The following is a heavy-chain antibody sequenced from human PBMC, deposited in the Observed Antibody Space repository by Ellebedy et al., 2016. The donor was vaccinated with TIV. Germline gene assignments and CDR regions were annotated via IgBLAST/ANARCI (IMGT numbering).Heavy chain of an antibody. CDR3: TTKPGTWGDF. J-gene: IGHJ4*02. V-gene: IGHV3-15*07. Sequence: GESLKISCTASGLTFSDAWMNWVRQAPGKGLEWVGHIKSKSHGATTDYAAPVKGRFTISRDDSKDTLYLEMNSLKTEDTAVYYCTTKPGTWGDFWGPGTLVTVSS. D-gene: IGHD3-16*01. CDR2: IKSKSHGATT. CDR1: GLTFSDAW.